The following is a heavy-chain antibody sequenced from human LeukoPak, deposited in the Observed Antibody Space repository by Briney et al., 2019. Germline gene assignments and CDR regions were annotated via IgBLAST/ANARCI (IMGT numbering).Heavy chain of an antibody. Sequence: PGGPLRLSCAASGFTFSSFAMHWFRQAPAKGLGWVAVISYDGSNKYYADSVKGRFTISRDNSKNTLYLQMNSLRAEDTAVYYCARGTVAGTDWGQGTLVTVSS. J-gene: IGHJ4*02. D-gene: IGHD6-19*01. CDR2: ISYDGSNK. V-gene: IGHV3-30-3*01. CDR3: ARGTVAGTD. CDR1: GFTFSSFA.